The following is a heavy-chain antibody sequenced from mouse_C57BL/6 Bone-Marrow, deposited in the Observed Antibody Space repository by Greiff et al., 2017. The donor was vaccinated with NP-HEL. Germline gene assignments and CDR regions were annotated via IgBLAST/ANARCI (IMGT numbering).Heavy chain of an antibody. V-gene: IGHV14-3*01. Sequence: EVQRVESVAELVRPGASVKLSCTASGFNIKNTYMHWVKQRPEQGLEWIGRIDPANGNTKYAPKFQGKATITADTSSNTAYLQLSSLTSEDTAIYYCARSRYYYGSSYPDYWGQGTTLTVSS. CDR3: ARSRYYYGSSYPDY. J-gene: IGHJ2*01. D-gene: IGHD1-1*01. CDR1: GFNIKNTY. CDR2: IDPANGNT.